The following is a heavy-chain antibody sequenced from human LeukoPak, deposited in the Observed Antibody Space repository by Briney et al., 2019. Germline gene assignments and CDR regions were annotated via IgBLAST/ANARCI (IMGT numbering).Heavy chain of an antibody. D-gene: IGHD2-21*01. J-gene: IGHJ5*02. V-gene: IGHV4-4*07. CDR1: GVSISNYF. CDR3: ARTHCGGGSCDTFDP. CDR2: FYASGTT. Sequence: ASATLSLTCNVFGVSISNYFWSWLWQPAGKGLEWIGRFYASGTTYYNPSLRSRVTLSMDTSKNHFSLKLTSVTAADTAVYYCARTHCGGGSCDTFDPWGQGTLVTVSS.